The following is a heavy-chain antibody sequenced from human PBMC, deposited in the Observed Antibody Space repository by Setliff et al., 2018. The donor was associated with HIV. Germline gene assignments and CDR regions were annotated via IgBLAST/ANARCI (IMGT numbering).Heavy chain of an antibody. J-gene: IGHJ4*02. D-gene: IGHD2-2*01. CDR1: GFTFGDYA. V-gene: IGHV3-49*03. CDR3: TRDWCSSTSCYVGN. Sequence: SLRLSCSVSGFTFGDYAMSWFRQAPGKGLEWVGFIRDKTYGETTEYGASVKGRFTISRDDSKSIAYLQMNSLKTEDTAMYYCTRDWCSSTSCYVGNWGQGTLVTVSS. CDR2: IRDKTYGETT.